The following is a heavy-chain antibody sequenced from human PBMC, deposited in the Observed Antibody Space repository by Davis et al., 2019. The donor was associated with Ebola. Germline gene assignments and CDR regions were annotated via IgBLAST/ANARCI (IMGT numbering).Heavy chain of an antibody. Sequence: GGSLRLSCAASGFTVSSNYMSWVRQAPGKGLEWVSVIYSGGSTYYADSVKGRFTISRDNSKNTLYLQMNSLRAEDTAVYYCARDEGYCSSTSCYYYGMDVWGQGTTVTVSS. CDR3: ARDEGYCSSTSCYYYGMDV. CDR1: GFTVSSNY. V-gene: IGHV3-66*01. D-gene: IGHD2-2*01. CDR2: IYSGGST. J-gene: IGHJ6*02.